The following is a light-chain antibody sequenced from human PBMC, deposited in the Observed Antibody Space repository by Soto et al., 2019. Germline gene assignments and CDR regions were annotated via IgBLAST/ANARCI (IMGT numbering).Light chain of an antibody. Sequence: DVVMTQSPLSLPVNLGEPAAISCRSTQSLVHSDGDTYLSWFHQRQGQSPRRLIFRVSKRDFGVPPRFIGSGAGTDFTLEITSVESVDVGVYYCMQGTHWPPYTFGQGTRLGIK. J-gene: IGKJ2*01. CDR1: QSLVHSDGDTY. CDR3: MQGTHWPPYT. V-gene: IGKV2-30*02. CDR2: RVS.